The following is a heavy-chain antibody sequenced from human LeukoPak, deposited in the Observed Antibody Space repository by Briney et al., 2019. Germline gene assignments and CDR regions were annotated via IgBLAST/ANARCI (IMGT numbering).Heavy chain of an antibody. D-gene: IGHD3-22*01. CDR2: IYYSGST. CDR3: ARDSGSYYYDSSGSHPI. Sequence: SETLSLTCTASGGSISSYYWSWIRQPPGKGLEWIGYIYYSGSTNYNPSLKSRVTISVDTSKNQFSLKLSSVTAADTAVYYCARDSGSYYYDSSGSHPIWGQGTMVTVSS. V-gene: IGHV4-59*01. CDR1: GGSISSYY. J-gene: IGHJ3*02.